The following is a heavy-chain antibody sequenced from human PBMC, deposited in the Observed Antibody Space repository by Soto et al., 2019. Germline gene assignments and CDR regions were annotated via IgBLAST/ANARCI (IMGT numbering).Heavy chain of an antibody. V-gene: IGHV3-53*01. J-gene: IGHJ3*02. CDR3: ARATYYYDSSGYSGGAFDI. D-gene: IGHD3-22*01. CDR1: GFTVSSNY. CDR2: IYSGGST. Sequence: GGSLRLSCAASGFTVSSNYMSWVRQAPGKGLEWVSVIYSGGSTYYADSVKGRFTISRDNSKNTLYLQMNSLRAEDAAVYYCARATYYYDSSGYSGGAFDIWGQGTMVTVSS.